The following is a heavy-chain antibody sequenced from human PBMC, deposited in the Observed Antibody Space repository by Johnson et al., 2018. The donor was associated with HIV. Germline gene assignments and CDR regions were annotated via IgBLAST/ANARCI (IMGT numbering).Heavy chain of an antibody. J-gene: IGHJ3*02. V-gene: IGHV3-53*01. CDR2: IYSGGST. D-gene: IGHD2-21*02. CDR3: ARDRQCGGYCSRGDAFDI. Sequence: VQLVESGGGLIQPGGSLRLSCAASGFTVSSNYMSWVRQAPGKGLEWVSVIYSGGSTYYADSVKGRFTISRDNSKNTVYLQMHSLRAEDTAVYYCARDRQCGGYCSRGDAFDIWGQGKMVTVSS. CDR1: GFTVSSNY.